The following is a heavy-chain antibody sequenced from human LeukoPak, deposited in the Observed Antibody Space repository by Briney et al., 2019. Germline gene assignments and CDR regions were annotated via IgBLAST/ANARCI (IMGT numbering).Heavy chain of an antibody. CDR2: IYCSGST. CDR1: GGSISSYY. CDR3: ARDGASGFDY. Sequence: SETLSLTCTVSGGSISSYYWSWIRQPPGKGLEWIGYIYCSGSTNYNPSLKSRITISVDTSKNQFSLKLSSVTAADTAVYYCARDGASGFDYWGQGTLVTVSS. V-gene: IGHV4-59*01. D-gene: IGHD2-15*01. J-gene: IGHJ4*02.